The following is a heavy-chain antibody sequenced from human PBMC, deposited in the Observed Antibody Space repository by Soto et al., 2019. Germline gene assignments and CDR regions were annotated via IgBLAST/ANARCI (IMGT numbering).Heavy chain of an antibody. J-gene: IGHJ6*03. Sequence: ASVKVSCKASGYTFTSYGISWVRQAPGQGLEWMGWISAYNGNTNYAQKLQGRVTMTTDTSTSTAYMELRSLRSDDTAMFYCARGIGARNYDYIRGSYRYYMDVWGKGTTVTVPS. V-gene: IGHV1-18*01. CDR2: ISAYNGNT. CDR3: ARGIGARNYDYIRGSYRYYMDV. D-gene: IGHD3-16*02. CDR1: GYTFTSYG.